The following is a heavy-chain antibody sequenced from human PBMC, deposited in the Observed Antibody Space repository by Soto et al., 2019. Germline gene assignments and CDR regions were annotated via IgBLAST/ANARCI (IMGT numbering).Heavy chain of an antibody. CDR2: IYWDDDK. Sequence: QITLKESGPTLVKPTQTLTLTCTFSGFSLSTSGVGVGWIRQPPGKALEWLSLIYWDDDKRYGPSLKSRLTIPKDYSNNQVVLTMTNMDPVDTATYYYAHSLCFVDFSWFDTWGHGTQVTVS. CDR1: GFSLSTSGVG. D-gene: IGHD3-16*01. J-gene: IGHJ5*01. V-gene: IGHV2-5*05. CDR3: AHSLCFVDFSWFDT.